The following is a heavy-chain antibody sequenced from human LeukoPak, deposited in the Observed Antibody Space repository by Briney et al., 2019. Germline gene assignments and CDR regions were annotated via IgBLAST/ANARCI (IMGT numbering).Heavy chain of an antibody. CDR2: ISCSGGST. V-gene: IGHV3-23*01. J-gene: IGHJ6*03. D-gene: IGHD2-2*01. CDR3: ANPTVYCSGTSCYGDYYYRDV. Sequence: GGSLRLSCAASGFTFSSYVMSWVRQAPGKGLEWVSVISCSGGSTYYADYVKGRFTISRDNSKNTLYLQMNSLRAEDPAVYYCANPTVYCSGTSCYGDYYYRDVWGKGTTVTVSS. CDR1: GFTFSSYV.